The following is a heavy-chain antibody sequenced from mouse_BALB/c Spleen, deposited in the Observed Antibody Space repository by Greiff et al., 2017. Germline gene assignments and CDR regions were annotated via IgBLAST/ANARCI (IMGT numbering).Heavy chain of an antibody. CDR3: ARGMDGSSYDYFDY. Sequence: EVKLQESGGGLVQPGGSRKLSCAASGFTFSSFGMHWVRQAPEKGLEWVAYISSGSSTIYYADTVKGRFTISRDNPKNTLFLQMTSLRSEDTAMYYCARGMDGSSYDYFDYWGQGTTLTVSS. CDR2: ISSGSSTI. V-gene: IGHV5-17*02. CDR1: GFTFSSFG. D-gene: IGHD1-1*01. J-gene: IGHJ2*01.